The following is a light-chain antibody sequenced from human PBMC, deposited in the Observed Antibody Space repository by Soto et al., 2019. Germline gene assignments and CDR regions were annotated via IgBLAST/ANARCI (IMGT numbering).Light chain of an antibody. Sequence: QSALTQPASVSGSPGQSITISCTGTSIDVGFYDYVSWYQQHPGKAPKLIIYEVINRPSGVSNRFSGSKSGNTASLTISGLQAEDEADYSCSAYTSSSTLVFGGGTKLTVL. CDR3: SAYTSSSTLV. V-gene: IGLV2-14*01. CDR1: SIDVGFYDY. CDR2: EVI. J-gene: IGLJ3*02.